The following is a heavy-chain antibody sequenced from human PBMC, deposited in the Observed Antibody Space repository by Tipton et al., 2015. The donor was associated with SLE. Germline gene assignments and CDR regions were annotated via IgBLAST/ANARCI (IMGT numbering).Heavy chain of an antibody. Sequence: TLSLTCTVSGGSFSSGGYYWSWIRQPPGKGLEWIGSIYHSGSTYYNPSLKSRVTISVDTSKNQFSLKLSSVTAADTAVYYCARELPAFDIWGQGTMVTVSS. CDR1: GGSFSSGGYY. J-gene: IGHJ3*02. V-gene: IGHV4-39*07. D-gene: IGHD1-26*01. CDR3: ARELPAFDI. CDR2: IYHSGST.